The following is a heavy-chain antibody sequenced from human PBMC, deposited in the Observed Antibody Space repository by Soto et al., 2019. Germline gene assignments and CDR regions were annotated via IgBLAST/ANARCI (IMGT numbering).Heavy chain of an antibody. CDR3: ARGGYCSGGRCYNWFDP. CDR1: GGSISSGDYY. CDR2: ISYSGST. V-gene: IGHV4-30-4*01. Sequence: QVQLQESGPGLVKPSQTLSLTCTVSGGSISSGDYYWSWIHQPPGKGLEWIGYISYSGSTYYNPSLKSRVTISVDTSKNQFSLKLNSVTAADTAVYYCARGGYCSGGRCYNWFDPWGQGTLVTVSS. J-gene: IGHJ5*02. D-gene: IGHD2-15*01.